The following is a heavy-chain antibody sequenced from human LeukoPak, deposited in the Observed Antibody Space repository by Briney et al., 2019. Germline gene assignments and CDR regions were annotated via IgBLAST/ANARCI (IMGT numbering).Heavy chain of an antibody. D-gene: IGHD5-24*01. CDR3: ARPRDGYNFGAFVM. Sequence: SETLSLTCTVSGGSISNHYWSWIRQAPGKGLEWIGNIFYSGSTNYNPSLKSRVTISVDTSKNQFSLKPSSVTAADTAVYYCARPRDGYNFGAFVMWGQGTLVTVSS. V-gene: IGHV4-59*08. CDR2: IFYSGST. CDR1: GGSISNHY. J-gene: IGHJ3*02.